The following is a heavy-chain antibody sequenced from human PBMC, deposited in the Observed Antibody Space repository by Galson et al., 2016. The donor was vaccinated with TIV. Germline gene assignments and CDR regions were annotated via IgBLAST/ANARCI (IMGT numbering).Heavy chain of an antibody. CDR1: GGSISSFH. V-gene: IGHV4-59*08. CDR3: ARAPYGENWYFDL. J-gene: IGHJ2*01. CDR2: IYYSGNTNY. D-gene: IGHD3-10*01. Sequence: ETLSLTCSVSGGSISSFHWSWIRQPPGKGLEWIGYIYYSGNTNYNYNPSPESRVTMSVDTSKTQLSLDLSSVTAADTAVYFCARAPYGENWYFDLWGRGTLVTVSS.